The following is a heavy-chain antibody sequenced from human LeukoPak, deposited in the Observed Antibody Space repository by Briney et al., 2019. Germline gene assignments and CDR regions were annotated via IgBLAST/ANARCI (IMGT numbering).Heavy chain of an antibody. Sequence: SETLSLTCTVSGCSISYYYWSWIRQPPGKGLEWIGYIYYSGSTNYNPSLKSRVTISVDTSKNQFSLKLNSVTAADTAVYYCARITYGDNHFDIWGQGTMVTVSS. J-gene: IGHJ3*02. V-gene: IGHV4-59*01. CDR3: ARITYGDNHFDI. D-gene: IGHD4-23*01. CDR2: IYYSGST. CDR1: GCSISYYY.